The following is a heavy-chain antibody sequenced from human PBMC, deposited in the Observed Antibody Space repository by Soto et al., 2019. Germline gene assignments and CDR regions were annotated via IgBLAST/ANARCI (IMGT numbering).Heavy chain of an antibody. D-gene: IGHD6-6*01. CDR3: ARVPHIRGQLAPFDY. CDR2: ISAYNGNT. CDR1: GYTFTSYG. Sequence: QVQLVQSGAEVKKPGASVKVSCKASGYTFTSYGISWVRQAPGQGLEWMGWISAYNGNTNYAQKLQGRVTMTTDTATSTAYMELRSLRSDDTAVYYCARVPHIRGQLAPFDYWGQGTLVTVSS. J-gene: IGHJ4*02. V-gene: IGHV1-18*01.